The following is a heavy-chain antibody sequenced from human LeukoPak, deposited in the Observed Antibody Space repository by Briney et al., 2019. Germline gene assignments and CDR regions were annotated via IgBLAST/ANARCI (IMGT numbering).Heavy chain of an antibody. CDR1: GGSISSYY. CDR2: IYTSGST. J-gene: IGHJ1*01. V-gene: IGHV4-4*07. CDR3: ARAVAGKDRAEYFQH. D-gene: IGHD6-19*01. Sequence: SETLSLTCTVSGGSISSYYWSWIRQPAGKGLGWIGRIYTSGSTNYNPSLKSRVTMSVDTSKNQFSLKLSSVTAADTAVYYCARAVAGKDRAEYFQHWGQGTLVTVSS.